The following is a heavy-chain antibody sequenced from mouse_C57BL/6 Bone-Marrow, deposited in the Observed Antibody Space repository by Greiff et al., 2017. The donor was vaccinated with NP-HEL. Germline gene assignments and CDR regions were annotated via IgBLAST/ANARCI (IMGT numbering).Heavy chain of an antibody. Sequence: EVKVVESGGGLVKPGGSLKLSCAASGFTFSDYGMHWVRQAPEKGLEWVAYISSGSSTIYYADTVKGRFTISRDNAKNTLFLQMTSLRSEDTAMYYCARTYYGSRYYYAMDYWGQGTSVTVSS. D-gene: IGHD1-1*01. J-gene: IGHJ4*01. CDR2: ISSGSSTI. CDR1: GFTFSDYG. V-gene: IGHV5-17*01. CDR3: ARTYYGSRYYYAMDY.